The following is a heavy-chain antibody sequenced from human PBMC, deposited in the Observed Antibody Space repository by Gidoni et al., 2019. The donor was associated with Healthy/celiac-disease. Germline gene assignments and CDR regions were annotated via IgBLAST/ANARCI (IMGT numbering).Heavy chain of an antibody. D-gene: IGHD5-18*01. CDR3: AKDRLSGYSPIDY. Sequence: EVQLLESGGGLVQPGGSLRLSCAASGFTFSSYAMSWVRQAPGKGLEWVLAISGSGGSTYYADSVKGRFTISRDNSKNTLYLQMNSLRAEDTAVYYCAKDRLSGYSPIDYWGQGTLVTVSS. CDR1: GFTFSSYA. V-gene: IGHV3-23*01. J-gene: IGHJ4*02. CDR2: ISGSGGST.